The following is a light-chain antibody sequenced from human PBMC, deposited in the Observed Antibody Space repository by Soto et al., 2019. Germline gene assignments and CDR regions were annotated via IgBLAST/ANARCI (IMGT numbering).Light chain of an antibody. CDR2: EFT. Sequence: QSALTQPDSVSGSPGQSITISCTGSSNDVRTYNLVSWYQQHPGEAPKLMIYEFTKRPSGVSNRFSGSKSGNTASLTISGLQAEDEADYYCCSYAGSSYVFGTGTKVTVL. CDR1: SNDVRTYNL. V-gene: IGLV2-23*02. J-gene: IGLJ1*01. CDR3: CSYAGSSYV.